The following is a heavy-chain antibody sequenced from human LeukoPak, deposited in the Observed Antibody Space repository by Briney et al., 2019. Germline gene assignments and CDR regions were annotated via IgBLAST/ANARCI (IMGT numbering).Heavy chain of an antibody. J-gene: IGHJ4*02. CDR1: GFTFSSYS. V-gene: IGHV3-21*04. CDR2: ISSSSSYI. Sequence: GGSLRLSCAASGFTFSSYSMNWVRQAPGKGLEWVSSISSSSSYIYYADSVKGRFTISRDNAKNSLYLQMNSLRAEDTAVYYCAKDVISYYGSGSYPPSFDYWGQGTLVTVSS. D-gene: IGHD3-10*01. CDR3: AKDVISYYGSGSYPPSFDY.